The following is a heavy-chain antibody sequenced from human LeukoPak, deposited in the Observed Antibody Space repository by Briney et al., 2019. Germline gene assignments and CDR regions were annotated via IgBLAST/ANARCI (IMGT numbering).Heavy chain of an antibody. V-gene: IGHV3-33*01. D-gene: IGHD2-15*01. CDR3: ARGYCSGGSCYSGVDY. CDR1: GFTFSSYG. J-gene: IGHJ4*02. CDR2: IWYDGSNK. Sequence: GGSLRLSCAASGFTFSSYGMHWVRQAPGKGLEWVAVIWYDGSNKYYADSVKGRFTISRDNSKNTLYLQMNGLRAEDTAVYYCARGYCSGGSCYSGVDYWGQGTLVTVSS.